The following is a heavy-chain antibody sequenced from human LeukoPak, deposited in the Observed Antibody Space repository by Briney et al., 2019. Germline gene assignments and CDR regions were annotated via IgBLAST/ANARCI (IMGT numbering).Heavy chain of an antibody. CDR2: IYPGDSDT. V-gene: IGHV5-51*01. J-gene: IGHJ5*02. D-gene: IGHD2-15*01. Sequence: GESLKISCKGSGYSFTSYWIGWVRQMPGKGLEWMGIIYPGDSDTRYSPSFQGQVTISADKSISTAYLQWSSLKASDTAMYYCARRGSFRYCSGGSCPFNWFDPWGQGTLVTVSS. CDR1: GYSFTSYW. CDR3: ARRGSFRYCSGGSCPFNWFDP.